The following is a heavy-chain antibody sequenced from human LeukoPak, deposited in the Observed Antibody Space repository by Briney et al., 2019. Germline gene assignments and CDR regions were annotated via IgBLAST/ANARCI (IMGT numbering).Heavy chain of an antibody. D-gene: IGHD3-3*01. CDR2: ISSSGDNI. CDR1: GFTFINYR. Sequence: GGSLTLSCAASGFTFINYRMNWVRQAPGKELEWVSSISSSGDNIHYVDSLKGRFTISRDNAKNSLFLQMNGLRVEDTAVYYCARDVNTIYGRYFDYWGQGTVVAVSS. J-gene: IGHJ4*02. V-gene: IGHV3-21*01. CDR3: ARDVNTIYGRYFDY.